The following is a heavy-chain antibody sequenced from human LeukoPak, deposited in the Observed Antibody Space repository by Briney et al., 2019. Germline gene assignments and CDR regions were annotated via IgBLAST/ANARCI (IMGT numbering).Heavy chain of an antibody. CDR2: IYHSGST. J-gene: IGHJ4*02. CDR3: ARTRGTEYYYDSSGYYFDY. D-gene: IGHD3-22*01. Sequence: PSETLSLTCAVSGYSISSGYYWGWIRQPPGKGLEWIGSIYHSGSTYYNPSLKSRVTISVDTSKNQFSLKLSSVTAADTAVYYWARTRGTEYYYDSSGYYFDYWGQGTLVTVSS. V-gene: IGHV4-38-2*01. CDR1: GYSISSGYY.